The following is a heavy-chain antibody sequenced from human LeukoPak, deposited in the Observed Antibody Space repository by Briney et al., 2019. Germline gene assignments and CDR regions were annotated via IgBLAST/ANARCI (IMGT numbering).Heavy chain of an antibody. V-gene: IGHV4-59*01. J-gene: IGHJ4*02. CDR1: GGSISSYY. Sequence: ETLSLTCTVSGGSISSYYWSWIRQPPGKGLEWIGYIYYSGSTNYNPSLKSRVNISVDTSKNQFSLKVSSVTAADTAVYYCARDVGATPGYFDYWGQGTVVSVSS. CDR3: ARDVGATPGYFDY. D-gene: IGHD1-26*01. CDR2: IYYSGST.